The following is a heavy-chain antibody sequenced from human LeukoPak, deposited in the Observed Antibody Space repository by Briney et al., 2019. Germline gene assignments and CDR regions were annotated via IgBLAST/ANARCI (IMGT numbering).Heavy chain of an antibody. CDR1: GGSISSGGYY. J-gene: IGHJ4*02. D-gene: IGHD3-22*01. Sequence: SETLSLTCTVSGGSISSGGYYWSWIRQPPGKGLEWIGEINHSGSTNYNPSLKSRVTISVDTSKNQFSLKLSSVTAADTAVYYCAGAKYYYDSSGYYPFDYWGQGTLVTVSS. CDR3: AGAKYYYDSSGYYPFDY. CDR2: INHSGST. V-gene: IGHV4-39*07.